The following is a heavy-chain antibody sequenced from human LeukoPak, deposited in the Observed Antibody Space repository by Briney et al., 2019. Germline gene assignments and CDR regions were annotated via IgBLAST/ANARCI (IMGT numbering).Heavy chain of an antibody. V-gene: IGHV1-46*01. CDR3: ARGEDIVVVAAATIEY. CDR1: GYTFATYY. Sequence: ASVKVSCKASGYTFATYYIHWVRQAPGQGLEWMGIINPKTGITNYAQKFQGRVTITRDTSASTVYMDLGSLKSEDTAVYYCARGEDIVVVAAATIEYWGQGALVTVSS. CDR2: INPKTGIT. D-gene: IGHD2-15*01. J-gene: IGHJ4*02.